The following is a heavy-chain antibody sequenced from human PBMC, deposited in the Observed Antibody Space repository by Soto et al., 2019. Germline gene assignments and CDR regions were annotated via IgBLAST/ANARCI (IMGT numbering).Heavy chain of an antibody. CDR3: VQSWCVVDCLEIYSSHAYNGLDV. Sequence: QVTLKESGPTLVKPTQTLTLTCTVSGLSLRNTGVGVGWVRQPPGQALEWLALLYWDDDKRYSPSRRSRLTIAKDISEKQVVLTMTNMDTVDTATYYCVQSWCVVDCLEIYSSHAYNGLDVWGQGTTVTVSS. CDR2: LYWDDDK. J-gene: IGHJ6*02. D-gene: IGHD2-21*02. CDR1: GLSLRNTGVG. V-gene: IGHV2-5*02.